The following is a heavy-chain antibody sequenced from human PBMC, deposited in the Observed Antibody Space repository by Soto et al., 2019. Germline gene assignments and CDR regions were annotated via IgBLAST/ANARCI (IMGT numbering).Heavy chain of an antibody. CDR2: ISGSGGST. CDR1: GFTFSSYA. J-gene: IGHJ4*02. Sequence: GESLKISCAASGFTFSSYAMSWVRQAPGKGLEWVSAISGSGGSTYYADSVKGRFTISRDNSKNTLYLQMNSLRAEDTAVYYCAKRRDFWSGYFYFDYWGQGTLVTVSS. V-gene: IGHV3-23*01. D-gene: IGHD3-3*01. CDR3: AKRRDFWSGYFYFDY.